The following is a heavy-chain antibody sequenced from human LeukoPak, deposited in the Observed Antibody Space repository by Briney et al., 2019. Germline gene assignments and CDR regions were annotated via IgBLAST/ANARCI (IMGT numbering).Heavy chain of an antibody. CDR2: ISYDGSNK. CDR1: GFTFSSYA. V-gene: IGHV3-30-3*01. CDR3: ARVRSYGHREAFDI. D-gene: IGHD5-18*01. Sequence: PGGSLRLSCAASGFTFSSYAMHWVRQAPGKGLEWVAVISYDGSNKYYADSVKGRFTISRDNSKNTLYLQMNSLRAEDTAVYYCARVRSYGHREAFDIWGQGTMVTVSS. J-gene: IGHJ3*02.